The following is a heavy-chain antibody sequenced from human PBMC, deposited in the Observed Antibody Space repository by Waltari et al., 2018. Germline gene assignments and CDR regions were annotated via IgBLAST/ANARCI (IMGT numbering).Heavy chain of an antibody. CDR1: GGSISSSSYY. V-gene: IGHV4-39*01. D-gene: IGHD2-2*01. J-gene: IGHJ1*01. Sequence: QLQLQESGPGLVKPSETLSLTCTVSGGSISSSSYYWGWIRQPPGKGLEWIGSIYYSGSTYYNPSLKSRVTISVDTSKNQFSLKLSSVTAADTAVYYCARHSKIVVVPAANEYFQHWGQGTLVIVSS. CDR3: ARHSKIVVVPAANEYFQH. CDR2: IYYSGST.